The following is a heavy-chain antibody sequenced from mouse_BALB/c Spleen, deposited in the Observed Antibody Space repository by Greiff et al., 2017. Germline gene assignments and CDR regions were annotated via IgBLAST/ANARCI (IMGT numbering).Heavy chain of an antibody. CDR1: GFNIKDYY. Sequence: EVQLHQSGAELVRPGALVKLSCKASGFNIKDYYMHWVKQRPEQGLEWIGWIDPENGNTIYDPKFQGKASITADTSSNTAYLQLSSLTSEDTAVYYCALIYYYGSSSYAMDYWGQGTSVTVSS. V-gene: IGHV14-1*02. D-gene: IGHD1-1*01. J-gene: IGHJ4*01. CDR2: IDPENGNT. CDR3: ALIYYYGSSSYAMDY.